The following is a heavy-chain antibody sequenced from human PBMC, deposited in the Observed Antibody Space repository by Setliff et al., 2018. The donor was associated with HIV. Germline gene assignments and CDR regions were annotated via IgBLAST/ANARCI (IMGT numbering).Heavy chain of an antibody. CDR2: IYYSGTT. CDR3: TRQTYYYGSGRYFPPDY. V-gene: IGHV4-59*01. Sequence: SETLSLTCTVSGGSISSYYWTWIRQPPGKGLEWIGYIYYSGTTNYNPSLRSRVTISVDTSTSAAYMELSSLRSEDTAVYYCTRQTYYYGSGRYFPPDYWGQGTLVTVSS. D-gene: IGHD3-10*01. CDR1: GGSISSYY. J-gene: IGHJ4*02.